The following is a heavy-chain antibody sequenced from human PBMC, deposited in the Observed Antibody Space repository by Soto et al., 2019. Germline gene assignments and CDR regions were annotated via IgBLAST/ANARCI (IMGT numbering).Heavy chain of an antibody. CDR3: TRGASGYGNFDY. V-gene: IGHV3-74*01. CDR1: GFTFSTW. CDR2: INSDGSSI. Sequence: EVQLVESGGGLVQPGGSLRLSWVASGFTFSTWMHWVRQAPGKGLVWVSRINSDGSSITYADSVKGRFIISRDNAKNTLYLQISSLTAEDTAVYYCTRGASGYGNFDYWGQGVLVTVSS. J-gene: IGHJ4*02. D-gene: IGHD3-22*01.